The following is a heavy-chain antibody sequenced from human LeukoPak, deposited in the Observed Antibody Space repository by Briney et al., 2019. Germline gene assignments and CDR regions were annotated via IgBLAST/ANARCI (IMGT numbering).Heavy chain of an antibody. CDR1: GFTFHYFG. V-gene: IGHV3-30*12. Sequence: GGSLRLSCAAPGFTFHYFGMVWVRQTPGKGLQWVAAIDPNGNDNYYADSARGRFVISRDNSKNTLYLQIYSLTVVDTAVYYCARDSDTSGNHWFFDVWGRGTLVIASS. CDR2: IDPNGNDN. J-gene: IGHJ2*01. CDR3: ARDSDTSGNHWFFDV. D-gene: IGHD6-19*01.